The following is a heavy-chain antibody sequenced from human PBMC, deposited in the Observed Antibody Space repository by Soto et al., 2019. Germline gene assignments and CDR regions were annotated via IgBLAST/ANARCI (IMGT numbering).Heavy chain of an antibody. D-gene: IGHD6-25*01. V-gene: IGHV2-5*02. CDR2: IYWVDDK. CDR1: GFSLSTSGVG. Sequence: QITLKESGPTLVKPTQTLTLTCTFSGFSLSTSGVGVGWIRQPPGKALEWLALIYWVDDKRYSPSLKSTLTIAKDPSKNHVVPTMTNIDRVETATYYCALANSSGCYVTSFDYWGQGTLVTVSS. CDR3: ALANSSGCYVTSFDY. J-gene: IGHJ4*02.